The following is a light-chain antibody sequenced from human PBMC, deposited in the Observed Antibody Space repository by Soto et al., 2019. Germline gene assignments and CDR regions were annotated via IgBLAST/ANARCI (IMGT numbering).Light chain of an antibody. Sequence: DIVLTQSPGTLSLSPGERATLSCRASQSISSSYLAWYQQRPGQAPRLLIYGASSRATGIPDRFSGSGSGTHFLLILTGLEPGDFEVISCRQYGLSPWTLGKGTKVEI. V-gene: IGKV3-20*01. CDR3: RQYGLSPWT. J-gene: IGKJ1*01. CDR2: GAS. CDR1: QSISSSY.